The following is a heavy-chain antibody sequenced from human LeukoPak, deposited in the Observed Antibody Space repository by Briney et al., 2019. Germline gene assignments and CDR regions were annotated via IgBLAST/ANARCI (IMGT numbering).Heavy chain of an antibody. J-gene: IGHJ4*02. CDR2: ISSNGGNT. V-gene: IGHV3-23*01. D-gene: IGHD3-3*01. CDR1: GFTFTSYA. Sequence: GGSLRLSCAASGFTFTSYAMSWVRQAPGKGLEWVSAISSNGGNTYYADSVRGRFTISRDNSKSTVYLEINSLRSEDTAIYYCARGFNDFWSGSQLEYWGQGTLVTVSS. CDR3: ARGFNDFWSGSQLEY.